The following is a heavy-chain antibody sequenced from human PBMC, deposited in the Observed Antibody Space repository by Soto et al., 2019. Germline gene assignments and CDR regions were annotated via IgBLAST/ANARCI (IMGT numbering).Heavy chain of an antibody. CDR1: GGTFSTSA. J-gene: IGHJ6*02. V-gene: IGHV1-69*12. D-gene: IGHD2-8*01. CDR3: ARDNVRAQLGGNYYYGMDV. CDR2: IMPIFRTA. Sequence: QVQVVQSGAEVKKPGSSVKVSCKTSGGTFSTSAISWVRQAPGQGLEWMGGIMPIFRTADYAQKFQGRVTITADESASTDYVELRSLTSEDTAVYYCARDNVRAQLGGNYYYGMDVWGQGTTVTVTS.